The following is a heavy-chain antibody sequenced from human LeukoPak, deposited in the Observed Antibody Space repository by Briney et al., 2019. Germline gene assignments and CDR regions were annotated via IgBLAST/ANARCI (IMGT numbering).Heavy chain of an antibody. D-gene: IGHD3-22*01. V-gene: IGHV3-33*01. Sequence: GRSLRLSCAASGFTFGTYGMHWVRQAPGKGLEWVAVIWHDGSGKYYADSVKGRFTISRDNSKSTLFLQMNSLRAEDTAVYYCVRGYNDNTPSDYWGQGTLVSISS. J-gene: IGHJ4*02. CDR1: GFTFGTYG. CDR2: IWHDGSGK. CDR3: VRGYNDNTPSDY.